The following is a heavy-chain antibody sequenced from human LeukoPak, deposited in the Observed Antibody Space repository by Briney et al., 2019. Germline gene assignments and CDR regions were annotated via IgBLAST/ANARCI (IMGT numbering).Heavy chain of an antibody. CDR2: IFSGDNT. CDR3: ARDFGRGYCSSTSCYGWFDP. Sequence: GGSLRLSCAASGFTVSSKYMSWVRQAPGKGLEWVSVIFSGDNTYYADSVKGRFTISRDNSKNTLYLQMSSLRAEDTAVYYCARDFGRGYCSSTSCYGWFDPWGQGTLVTVSS. J-gene: IGHJ5*02. D-gene: IGHD2-2*01. CDR1: GFTVSSKY. V-gene: IGHV3-66*02.